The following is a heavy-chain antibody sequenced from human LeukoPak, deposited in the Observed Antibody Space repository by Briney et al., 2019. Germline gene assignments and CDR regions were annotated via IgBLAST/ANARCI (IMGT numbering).Heavy chain of an antibody. CDR3: ARVHRLVPGPFHI. D-gene: IGHD6-6*01. CDR2: IYYSGST. CDR1: SGSISSYY. J-gene: IGHJ3*02. Sequence: SETLSLTCTVSSGSISSYYWSWIRQPPGKGLEWIGNIYYSGSTNYNPSLKSRVTISVDTSKNQFSLNLKSVTAADTAVFYCARVHRLVPGPFHIWGQGTMVIVSS. V-gene: IGHV4-59*01.